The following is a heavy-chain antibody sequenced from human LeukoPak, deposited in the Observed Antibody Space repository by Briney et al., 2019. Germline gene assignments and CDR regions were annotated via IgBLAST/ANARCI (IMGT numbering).Heavy chain of an antibody. CDR2: ISGGVGNT. D-gene: IGHD2-15*01. V-gene: IGHV3-23*01. Sequence: GSLRLSCAASGFTFSSYAMSWVRQAPGKGLEWVSGISGGVGNTYYADSVKGRFTISRDNSKNTLFLQMNSLRAEDTAVYYCAKDLNPYCSGGSCYGDYWGQGTLVTVSS. CDR3: AKDLNPYCSGGSCYGDY. J-gene: IGHJ4*02. CDR1: GFTFSSYA.